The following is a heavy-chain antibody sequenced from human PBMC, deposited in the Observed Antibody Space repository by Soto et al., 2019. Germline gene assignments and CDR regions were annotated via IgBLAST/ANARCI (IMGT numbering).Heavy chain of an antibody. J-gene: IGHJ1*01. CDR3: ATRDYDILTGYLHI. CDR2: INADSGDT. V-gene: IGHV1-2*02. CDR1: GYTFTTYD. D-gene: IGHD3-9*01. Sequence: QAQLVQSGAEVRKPGASVKVSCKASGYTFTTYDINWVRQARGQGLEWMGWINADSGDTTYAEDFRGRVTFTRDTSTSTFHMELSRLRLDDTAMYFCATRDYDILTGYLHIWGQGTLITVSS.